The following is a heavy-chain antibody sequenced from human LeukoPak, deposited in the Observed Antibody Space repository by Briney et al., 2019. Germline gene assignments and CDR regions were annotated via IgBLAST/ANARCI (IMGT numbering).Heavy chain of an antibody. CDR2: MNPNSGNT. V-gene: IGHV1-8*01. D-gene: IGHD6-13*01. J-gene: IGHJ6*03. CDR1: GYTFTSYD. CDR3: ARGVEGSSSWYYYYYMDV. Sequence: ASVKVSCKASGYTFTSYDTNWVRQATGQGLEWMGWMNPNSGNTGYAQKFQGRVTMTRNTSISTAYMELSSLRSEDTAVYYCARGVEGSSSWYYYYYMDVWGKGTTVTVSS.